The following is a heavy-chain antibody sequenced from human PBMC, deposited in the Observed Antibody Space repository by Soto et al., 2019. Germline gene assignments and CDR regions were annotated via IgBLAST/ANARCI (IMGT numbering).Heavy chain of an antibody. Sequence: EVQLLESGGGLVQPGGSVRLSCAASGFTFSSFAMSWVRQAPGKGLEWVSEISASGGRTTYADSVRDRFTISRDNYKNMVYLQMNSLRAEDTAVYYCAKDLGYDGSGIEIWGQGTLVTVSS. CDR2: ISASGGRT. V-gene: IGHV3-23*01. CDR1: GFTFSSFA. D-gene: IGHD3-10*01. J-gene: IGHJ4*02. CDR3: AKDLGYDGSGIEI.